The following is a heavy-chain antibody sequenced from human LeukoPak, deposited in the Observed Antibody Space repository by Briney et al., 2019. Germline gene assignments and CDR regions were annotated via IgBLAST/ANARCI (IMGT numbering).Heavy chain of an antibody. J-gene: IGHJ5*02. Sequence: GSLRLSCAASGFTFSSYWMNWVRQAPGKGLEWIGEINHSESTNYNPSLKSRVTMSVDTSKNQFSLKLSSVTAADTAVYYCARGRYDFYSGQSPFDPWGQGTLVTVSS. CDR1: GFTFSSYW. CDR3: ARGRYDFYSGQSPFDP. V-gene: IGHV4-34*01. D-gene: IGHD3-3*01. CDR2: INHSEST.